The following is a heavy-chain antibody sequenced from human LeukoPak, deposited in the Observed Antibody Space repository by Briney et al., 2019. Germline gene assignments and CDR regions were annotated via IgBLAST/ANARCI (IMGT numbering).Heavy chain of an antibody. D-gene: IGHD3-3*01. J-gene: IGHJ4*02. CDR1: GFTFSSYG. V-gene: IGHV3-30*18. Sequence: GGSLRLSCAASGFTFSSYGMHWVRQAPGKGLEWVAVVSYDGNNKYYADSVKGRFTISRDNSKNTLYLQMNSLRAEDTAVYYCAKDLRTADFWSGYPDYWGQGTLVIVSS. CDR2: VSYDGNNK. CDR3: AKDLRTADFWSGYPDY.